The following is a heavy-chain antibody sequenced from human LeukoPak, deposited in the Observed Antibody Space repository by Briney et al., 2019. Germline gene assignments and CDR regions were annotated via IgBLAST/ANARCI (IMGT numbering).Heavy chain of an antibody. J-gene: IGHJ6*03. CDR3: ATHTGYYYYMDV. CDR1: GYSISSGYY. V-gene: IGHV4-38-2*02. D-gene: IGHD1-14*01. CDR2: IYHSGST. Sequence: SETLSLTCTVSGYSISSGYYWGWIRQPPGKGLEWIGSIYHSGSTYYNPSLKSRVTISVDTSKNQFSLKLRSVTAADTAVYYCATHTGYYYYMDVWGKGTTVTVSS.